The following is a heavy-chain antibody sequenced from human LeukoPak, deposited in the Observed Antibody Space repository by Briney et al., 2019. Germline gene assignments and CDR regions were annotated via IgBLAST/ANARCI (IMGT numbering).Heavy chain of an antibody. CDR2: IYPGDSDT. D-gene: IGHD3-22*01. J-gene: IGHJ4*02. Sequence: PGESLKISCKGSGYSFTSYWIGWVRQMPGKGLEWMGIIYPGDSDTRYSPSFQGQVTISADKSISTAYLQWSSLKASNTAMYYRARHYYDSSGYWYLFDYWGQGTLVTVSS. CDR3: ARHYYDSSGYWYLFDY. CDR1: GYSFTSYW. V-gene: IGHV5-51*01.